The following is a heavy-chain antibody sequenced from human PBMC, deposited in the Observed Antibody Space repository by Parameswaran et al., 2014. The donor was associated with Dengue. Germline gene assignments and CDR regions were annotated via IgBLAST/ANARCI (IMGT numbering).Heavy chain of an antibody. CDR3: AATSPYFYGMDV. V-gene: IGHV4-59*01. J-gene: IGHJ6*02. Sequence: SETLSLTCTVSGGSIISYFWTWIRQPPGKGLEWIGYIFYRGSTTYNPSLERRVTMSVDTSSNQFSLNLDSVTAADTAVYYCAATSPYFYGMDVWGQGTTVTVSS. D-gene: IGHD5-12*01. CDR2: IFYRGST. CDR1: GGSIISYF.